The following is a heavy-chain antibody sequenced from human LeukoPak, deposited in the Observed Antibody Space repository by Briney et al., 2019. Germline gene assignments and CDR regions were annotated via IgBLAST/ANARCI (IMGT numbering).Heavy chain of an antibody. CDR1: RYTFTGYY. CDR3: ARDYVHYYYMDV. J-gene: IGHJ6*03. Sequence: ASVTVSSTASRYTFTGYYMHWVRQAPGQGLEWMGWISGYKGNTHYAQKLQGRVTMSTDTSASTAYMELRSLRSDDTAVYYCARDYVHYYYMDVWGKGTTVTVSS. V-gene: IGHV1-18*04. CDR2: ISGYKGNT. D-gene: IGHD3-16*01.